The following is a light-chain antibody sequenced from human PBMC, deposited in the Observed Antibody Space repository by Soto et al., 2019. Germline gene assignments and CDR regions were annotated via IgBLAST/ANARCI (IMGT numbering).Light chain of an antibody. CDR3: QQASSIPPPT. Sequence: DIQMTQSPSSVSASVGDRVTITCRASQDISTWLAWFQQKPGKAPKLLIYAASSLQSGVPSRFSGSGSGTVFTLPISSLQPEDFATYFCQQASSIPPPTFGQGTRLEIK. CDR1: QDISTW. J-gene: IGKJ5*01. CDR2: AAS. V-gene: IGKV1-12*01.